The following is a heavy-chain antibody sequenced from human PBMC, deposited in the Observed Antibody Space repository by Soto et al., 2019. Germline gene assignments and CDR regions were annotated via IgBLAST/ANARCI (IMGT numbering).Heavy chain of an antibody. D-gene: IGHD1-20*01. Sequence: EVQLVESGGGLVQPGGSLRLSCAASGFTFSRYWMTWVRQAPGKGLEWVANIKQDGSEKYYVDSVKGRFTISRDNAKNSLYLQMNSLRAEDTAVYYCARGGSLYGGIKTGFDYWGQGTLVTVSS. J-gene: IGHJ4*02. CDR2: IKQDGSEK. CDR3: ARGGSLYGGIKTGFDY. V-gene: IGHV3-7*01. CDR1: GFTFSRYW.